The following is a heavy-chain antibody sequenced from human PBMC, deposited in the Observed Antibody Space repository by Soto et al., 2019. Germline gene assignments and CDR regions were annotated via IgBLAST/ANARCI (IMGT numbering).Heavy chain of an antibody. J-gene: IGHJ4*02. D-gene: IGHD3-3*01. Sequence: SETLSLTCTVSGGSISSGGYYWSWIRQHPGKGLEWIGYIYYSGSTYYNPSLKSRVTISVDTPKNQFSLKLSSVTAADKAVYYCQRLRSGYFRYFDHWGPGTLVTVSS. CDR3: QRLRSGYFRYFDH. CDR1: GGSISSGGYY. CDR2: IYYSGST. V-gene: IGHV4-31*03.